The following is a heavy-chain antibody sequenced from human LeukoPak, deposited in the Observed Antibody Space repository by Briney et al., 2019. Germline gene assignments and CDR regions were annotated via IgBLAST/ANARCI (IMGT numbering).Heavy chain of an antibody. J-gene: IGHJ3*02. Sequence: EGSLRLSCAASGFTFSSYGMHWVRQAPGKGLEWVAVIWYDGSNKYYADSVKGRFTISRDNSKNTLYLQMNSLRAEDTAVYYCARDGREQWLVPKDAFDIWGQGTMVTVSS. D-gene: IGHD6-19*01. CDR1: GFTFSSYG. V-gene: IGHV3-33*01. CDR3: ARDGREQWLVPKDAFDI. CDR2: IWYDGSNK.